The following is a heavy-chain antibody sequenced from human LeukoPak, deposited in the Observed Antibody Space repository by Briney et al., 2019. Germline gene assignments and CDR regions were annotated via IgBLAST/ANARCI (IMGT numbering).Heavy chain of an antibody. Sequence: GGSLRLSCVGSGFSLSGYWMSWVRQAPGKGLEWVARLHADGSEYSYVGSVKGRFTISGDNAKNALYLQMNSLRVDDTAVYYCARGGYSFDYLGQGTLVTVSS. CDR3: ARGGYSFDY. D-gene: IGHD5-12*01. CDR1: GFSLSGYW. J-gene: IGHJ4*02. CDR2: LHADGSEY. V-gene: IGHV3-7*01.